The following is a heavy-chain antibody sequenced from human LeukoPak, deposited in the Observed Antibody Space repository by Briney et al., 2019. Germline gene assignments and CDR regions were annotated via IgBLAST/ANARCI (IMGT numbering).Heavy chain of an antibody. CDR2: IYYSGST. CDR1: GGSISSYY. V-gene: IGHV4-59*01. Sequence: SETLSLTCTVSGGSISSYYWSWIRQPPGKGLEWIGYIYYSGSTNYNPSLKSRVTISVDTPKNQFSLKLSSVTAADTAVYYCARAIWFGEFDPWGQGTLVTVSS. D-gene: IGHD3-10*01. J-gene: IGHJ5*02. CDR3: ARAIWFGEFDP.